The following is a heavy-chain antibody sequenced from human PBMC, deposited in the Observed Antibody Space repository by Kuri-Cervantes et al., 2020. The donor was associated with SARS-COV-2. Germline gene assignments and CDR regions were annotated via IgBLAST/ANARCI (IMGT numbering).Heavy chain of an antibody. Sequence: SVKVSCKASGGTFSSYAISWVRQAPGQGLEWMGGIIPIFGTANYAQKFQGRVTITTDESTSTAYMELRSLRSDDTAVYYCARGDIHLGYCSSTSCAYYFDYWGQGTLVTDSS. CDR3: ARGDIHLGYCSSTSCAYYFDY. V-gene: IGHV1-69*05. CDR2: IIPIFGTA. D-gene: IGHD2-2*01. CDR1: GGTFSSYA. J-gene: IGHJ4*02.